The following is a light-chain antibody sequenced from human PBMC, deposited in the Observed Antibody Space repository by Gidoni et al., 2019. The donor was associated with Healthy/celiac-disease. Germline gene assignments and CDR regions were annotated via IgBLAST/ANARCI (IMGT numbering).Light chain of an antibody. CDR3: QQRYSTPRT. CDR1: QSISSY. Sequence: DSQMTQSPSSLSASVGDRVTITCRASQSISSYLNWYQQKPGKAPQLLLYAASSLQSGVPSRFSGSGSGTAFSLPISSLLPADFATYYCQQRYSTPRTFGQGTKLEIK. V-gene: IGKV1-39*01. CDR2: AAS. J-gene: IGKJ2*02.